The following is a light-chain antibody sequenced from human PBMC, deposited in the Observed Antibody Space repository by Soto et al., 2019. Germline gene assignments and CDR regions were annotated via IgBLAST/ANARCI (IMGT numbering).Light chain of an antibody. CDR2: EVS. CDR1: SSDVGGYNY. CDR3: SSYAGSNNYV. V-gene: IGLV2-8*01. J-gene: IGLJ1*01. Sequence: QSVLTQPPSASGSPGQSVTISCTGTSSDVGGYNYVSWYQQHPSKAPKLMIYEVSKRPSGVPDRFSGSKSGNTASLTVPGLQAEDEADYYCSSYAGSNNYVFGTGTKVTVL.